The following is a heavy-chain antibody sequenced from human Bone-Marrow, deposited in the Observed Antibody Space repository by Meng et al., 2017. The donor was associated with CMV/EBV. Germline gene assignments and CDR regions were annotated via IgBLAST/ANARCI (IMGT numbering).Heavy chain of an antibody. D-gene: IGHD4-11*01. CDR3: ARVAYSTLDY. V-gene: IGHV1-18*01. Sequence: VQRMTCGPRAEMPAASITVSGKASGYTFTRYGISGVRPAPGQGLEWMGWLSAYNGNTNHAQKLQGRVTLTTDTSPSTAYMELRSLRSDDTAVYYCARVAYSTLDYWGQGTLVTVSS. CDR1: GYTFTRYG. CDR2: LSAYNGNT. J-gene: IGHJ4*02.